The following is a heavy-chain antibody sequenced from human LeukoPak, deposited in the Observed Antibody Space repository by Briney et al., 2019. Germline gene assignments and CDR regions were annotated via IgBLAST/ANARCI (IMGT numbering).Heavy chain of an antibody. V-gene: IGHV1-2*02. CDR1: GYTFTGYY. J-gene: IGHJ4*02. Sequence: ASVKVSCKASGYTFTGYYMHWVRQAPGQGLEWMGWINPNSGGTNYAQKFQGRVTMTRDTSISTAYMELSRLRSDDTAVYYCARGLYDSSGYTFDYWGQGTLVTVSS. CDR3: ARGLYDSSGYTFDY. D-gene: IGHD3-22*01. CDR2: INPNSGGT.